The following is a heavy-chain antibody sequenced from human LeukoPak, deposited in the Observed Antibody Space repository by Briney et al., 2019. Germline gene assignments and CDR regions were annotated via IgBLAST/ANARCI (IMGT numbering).Heavy chain of an antibody. J-gene: IGHJ4*02. CDR2: IYYSGST. D-gene: IGHD6-19*01. CDR3: ARDGDGYSSGWNEDY. V-gene: IGHV4-39*07. CDR1: GGSISSSSYY. Sequence: SETLSLTCTVSGGSISSSSYYWGWIRQPPGKGLEWIGSIYYSGSTYYNPSLKSRVTISVDTSKNQFSLKLSSVTAADTAVYYCARDGDGYSSGWNEDYWGQGTLVTVSS.